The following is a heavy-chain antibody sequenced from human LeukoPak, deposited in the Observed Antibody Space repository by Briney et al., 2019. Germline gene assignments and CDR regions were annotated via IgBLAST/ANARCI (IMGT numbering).Heavy chain of an antibody. Sequence: ASVKVCGKAFQHTFTGYYMQSGTEAPGQGLEWMGGISGKNGNANYTQKFQGIATMTTDTSTSTAYMELRSLTSDDTAVYYCGRDGDYSTSGWLGTFDIGGQGTMVTVSS. J-gene: IGHJ3*02. V-gene: IGHV1-18*04. CDR2: ISGKNGNA. CDR1: QHTFTGYY. D-gene: IGHD6-19*01. CDR3: GRDGDYSTSGWLGTFDI.